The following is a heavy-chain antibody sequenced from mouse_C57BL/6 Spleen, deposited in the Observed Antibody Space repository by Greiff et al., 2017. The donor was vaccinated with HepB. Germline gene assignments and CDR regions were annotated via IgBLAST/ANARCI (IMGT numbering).Heavy chain of an antibody. D-gene: IGHD2-5*01. CDR2: INPNNGGT. V-gene: IGHV1-26*01. Sequence: VQLQQSGPELVKPGASVKISCKASGYTFTDYYMNWVKQSHGKSLEWIGDINPNNGGTSYNQKFRGKATLTVDKSSSTAYMELRSLTSEDSAVYYCARYYSNSDAMDYWGQGTSVTVSS. J-gene: IGHJ4*01. CDR1: GYTFTDYY. CDR3: ARYYSNSDAMDY.